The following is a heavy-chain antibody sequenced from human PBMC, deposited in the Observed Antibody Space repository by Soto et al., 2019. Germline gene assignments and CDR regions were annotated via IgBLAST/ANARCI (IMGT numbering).Heavy chain of an antibody. CDR3: AKAARDCGGDCYSSYFDS. V-gene: IGHV3-23*01. CDR1: RFTFGGYA. CDR2: ITGNAANT. J-gene: IGHJ4*02. D-gene: IGHD2-21*02. Sequence: GGSLRLSCSASRFTFGGYAMSWVRQAPGKGLEWVSGITGNAANTVYADSVKGRFTISRDNSKNALYLQLNILRAEDTAVYFCAKAARDCGGDCYSSYFDSWGQGALVTVSS.